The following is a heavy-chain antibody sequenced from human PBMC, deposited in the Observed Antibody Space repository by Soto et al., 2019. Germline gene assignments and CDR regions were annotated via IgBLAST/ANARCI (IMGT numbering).Heavy chain of an antibody. J-gene: IGHJ4*02. D-gene: IGHD3-22*01. Sequence: QVRLQESGPGLVKPSQTLSLICTVSGGSISSGGYYWSWIRQHPGKGLEWIGYIYHSGTTYYIPSLKSRLTISVDTSKNHFSLKLSSVTAADTAVYYCARVIKYYDQYYFDYWGQGTLVTVSS. CDR2: IYHSGTT. V-gene: IGHV4-31*03. CDR3: ARVIKYYDQYYFDY. CDR1: GGSISSGGYY.